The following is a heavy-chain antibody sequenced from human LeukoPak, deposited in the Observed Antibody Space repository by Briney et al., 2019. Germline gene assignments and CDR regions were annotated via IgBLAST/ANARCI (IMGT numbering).Heavy chain of an antibody. Sequence: SETLSLTCTVSGGSISSGYYYWSWIRQPAGKGLEWIGRIYTSGSTNYNPSLKSRVTISVDKSKNQFSLKLSSVTAADTAVYYCAREVKQPVDYWGQGTLVTVSS. CDR1: GGSISSGYYY. V-gene: IGHV4-61*02. CDR3: AREVKQPVDY. CDR2: IYTSGST. D-gene: IGHD6-6*01. J-gene: IGHJ4*02.